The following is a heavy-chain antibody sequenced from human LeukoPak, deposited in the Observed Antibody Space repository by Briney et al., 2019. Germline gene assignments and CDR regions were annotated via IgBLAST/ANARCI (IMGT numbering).Heavy chain of an antibody. Sequence: SQTLSLTCTVSGGSISSGGYYWSWIRQHPGKGLEWIGYIYYSGSTYYNPSLKSRVTTSVDTSKNQFSLKLSSVTAADTAVYYCARGGRYYYGNWFDPWGQGTLVTVSS. D-gene: IGHD3-10*01. J-gene: IGHJ5*02. CDR1: GGSISSGGYY. V-gene: IGHV4-31*03. CDR3: ARGGRYYYGNWFDP. CDR2: IYYSGST.